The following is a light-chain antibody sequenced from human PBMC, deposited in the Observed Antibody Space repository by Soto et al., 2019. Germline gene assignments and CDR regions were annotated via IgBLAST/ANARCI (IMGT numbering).Light chain of an antibody. CDR2: EVS. CDR1: SSDVGAYNY. J-gene: IGLJ1*01. CDR3: SSYTSSSTLLV. V-gene: IGLV2-14*01. Sequence: QSALTQPASVSGSPGQSITISCTGTSSDVGAYNYVSWYQHHPGKAPKLMIYEVSNRPSGVSNRFSGSKSGNTASLTISGLQAEDEADYYCSSYTSSSTLLVFGTGTKLTVL.